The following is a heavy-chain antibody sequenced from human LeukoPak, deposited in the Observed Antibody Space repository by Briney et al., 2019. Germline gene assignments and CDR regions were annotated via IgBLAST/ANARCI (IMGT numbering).Heavy chain of an antibody. D-gene: IGHD2-2*01. Sequence: GGSLRLSCAASGFTFSTYSLNWVRQAPGKGLEWVSSISSGSRYIYYADSVKGRFTISRDNSKNTLYLQMDSLRAEDTAKYYCAKVASLCTSTTCVRGGFDYWGQGALVTVSS. V-gene: IGHV3-21*04. CDR3: AKVASLCTSTTCVRGGFDY. J-gene: IGHJ4*02. CDR1: GFTFSTYS. CDR2: ISSGSRYI.